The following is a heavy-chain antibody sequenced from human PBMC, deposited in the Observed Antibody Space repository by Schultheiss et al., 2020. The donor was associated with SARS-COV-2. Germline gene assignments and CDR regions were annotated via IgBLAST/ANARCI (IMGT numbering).Heavy chain of an antibody. D-gene: IGHD2-2*03. CDR2: ISAYNGNT. Sequence: ASVKVSCKASGYTFTGYYMHWVRQAPGQGLEWMGWISAYNGNTNYAQKLQGRVTMTTDTSTSTAYMELRSLRSDDTAVYYCARDFLSGYCSSTSCYFDYWGQGTLVTVSS. CDR1: GYTFTGYY. CDR3: ARDFLSGYCSSTSCYFDY. V-gene: IGHV1-18*04. J-gene: IGHJ4*02.